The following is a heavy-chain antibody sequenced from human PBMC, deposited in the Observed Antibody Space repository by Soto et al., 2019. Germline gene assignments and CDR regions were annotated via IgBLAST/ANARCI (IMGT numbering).Heavy chain of an antibody. CDR1: GFTFNDYA. CDR2: IWYDGGNE. D-gene: IGHD3-16*02. Sequence: GGSLRLSCRASGFTFNDYAMHWVRQAPGKGLEWVANIWYDGGNEYYADSVKGRFTISRDNSKNTLYLQMTNLRAEDTAVYYCARDLSGPLDHWGQGTLVTVSS. J-gene: IGHJ4*02. V-gene: IGHV3-33*01. CDR3: ARDLSGPLDH.